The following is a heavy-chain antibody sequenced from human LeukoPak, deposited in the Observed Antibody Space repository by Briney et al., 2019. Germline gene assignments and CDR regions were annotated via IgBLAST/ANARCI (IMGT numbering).Heavy chain of an antibody. CDR1: GFTFSSYA. CDR3: AKGSGSWTLAFDY. J-gene: IGHJ4*02. D-gene: IGHD1-26*01. CDR2: ISGSGGST. V-gene: IGHV3-23*01. Sequence: GGSLRLSCAASGFTFSSYAMSWVRQAPGKGLERVSAISGSGGSTYYADSVKGRFTISRDNSKNTLYLQMNSLRAEDTAVYYCAKGSGSWTLAFDYWGQGTLVTVSS.